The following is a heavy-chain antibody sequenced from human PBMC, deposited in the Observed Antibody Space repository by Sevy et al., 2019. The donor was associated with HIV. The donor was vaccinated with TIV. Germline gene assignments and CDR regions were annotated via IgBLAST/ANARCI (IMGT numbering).Heavy chain of an antibody. CDR3: ARDVGQCNGTSCPSLGFDP. CDR1: GYTFTTYD. CDR2: TNPNSGYT. D-gene: IGHD2-2*01. J-gene: IGHJ5*02. Sequence: ASVKVSCKASGYTFTTYDITWVRQAAGHGLEWMGWTNPNSGYTRYPQEFQGRVTMTRDTYINSAYLELRSLRSDDTAVYYCARDVGQCNGTSCPSLGFDPWGQGTLVTVS. V-gene: IGHV1-8*01.